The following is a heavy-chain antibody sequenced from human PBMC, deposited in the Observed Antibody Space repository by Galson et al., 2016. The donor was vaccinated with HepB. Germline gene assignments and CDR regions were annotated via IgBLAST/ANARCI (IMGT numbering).Heavy chain of an antibody. Sequence: SLRLSCAASRFTFSNYWMSWVRQAPGKGLEWVSIIYTAGNTYYTDSVKGRFTISRDNAQNTLYLQMTSLTGEDTSVYYCARGPGYYSASGRPWDYNPMDVWGQGTTVIVSS. V-gene: IGHV3-53*01. CDR3: ARGPGYYSASGRPWDYNPMDV. J-gene: IGHJ6*02. CDR2: IYTAGNT. D-gene: IGHD3-10*01. CDR1: RFTFSNYW.